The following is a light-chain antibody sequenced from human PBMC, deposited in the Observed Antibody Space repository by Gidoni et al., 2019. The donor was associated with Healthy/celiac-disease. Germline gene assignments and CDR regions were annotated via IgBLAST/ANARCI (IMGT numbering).Light chain of an antibody. CDR1: QAISNY. Sequence: DFHLTRSPSSLSASVGDRVTITCQASQAISNYLNWYQQKPGKAPKLLIYDASNLETRVPSRFSGSGSGTDFTLTISSLQPEDIATYYCQQYDNPTPFGGGTKVEIK. V-gene: IGKV1-33*01. CDR3: QQYDNPTP. J-gene: IGKJ4*01. CDR2: DAS.